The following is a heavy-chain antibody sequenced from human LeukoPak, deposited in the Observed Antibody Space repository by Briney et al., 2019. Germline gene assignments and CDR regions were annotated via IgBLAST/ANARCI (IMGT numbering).Heavy chain of an antibody. CDR3: AKDISGSTAY. CDR1: GFTVNNNY. D-gene: IGHD1-7*01. V-gene: IGHV3-53*05. Sequence: GGSLRLSCAASGFTVNNNYMSWVRQAPGKGLEWVSVIYSGGGTYYADSVKGRFTISRDNAKNSLYLQMNSLRAEDTALYYCAKDISGSTAYWGQGTLVTVSS. J-gene: IGHJ4*02. CDR2: IYSGGGT.